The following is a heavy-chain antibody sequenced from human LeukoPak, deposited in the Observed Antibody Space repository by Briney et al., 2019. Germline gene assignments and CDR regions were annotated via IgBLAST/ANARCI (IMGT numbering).Heavy chain of an antibody. J-gene: IGHJ3*02. CDR3: ARDLYGGSDAFDI. CDR2: ITAGGTST. V-gene: IGHV3-23*01. CDR1: GFTFSSYA. D-gene: IGHD3-16*01. Sequence: PGGSLRLSCAASGFTFSSYAMSWVRQAPGKGLEWVSTITAGGTSTYYADSVKGRFTISRDNSKNTLYLQMNSLRAEDTAVYYCARDLYGGSDAFDIWGQGTMVTVSS.